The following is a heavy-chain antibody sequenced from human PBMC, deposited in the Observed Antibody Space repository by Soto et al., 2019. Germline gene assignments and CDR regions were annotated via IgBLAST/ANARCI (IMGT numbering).Heavy chain of an antibody. J-gene: IGHJ4*02. Sequence: ASVKVSCKASGYTFTSYGITWVRQAPGQGLEWMGWISAYNGNTDYGQNLQGRVTMTTDTSTTTAYMELRSLRTDDTAVYYCARDYDYVWGSYRHTPDYWGQGTQVTVSS. CDR2: ISAYNGNT. CDR3: ARDYDYVWGSYRHTPDY. CDR1: GYTFTSYG. D-gene: IGHD3-16*02. V-gene: IGHV1-18*04.